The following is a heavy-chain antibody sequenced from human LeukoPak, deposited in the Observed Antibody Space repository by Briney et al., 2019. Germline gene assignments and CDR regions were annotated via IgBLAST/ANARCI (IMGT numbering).Heavy chain of an antibody. CDR2: INPNSGGT. D-gene: IGHD2-2*01. CDR3: ARVGPGYCSSTSCHGDYYGMDV. V-gene: IGHV1-2*02. J-gene: IGHJ6*02. CDR1: GYTFTSYG. Sequence: ASVKVSCKASGYTFTSYGISWVRQAPGQGLEWMGWINPNSGGTNYAQKFQGRVTMTRDTSISTAYMELSRLRSDDTAVYYCARVGPGYCSSTSCHGDYYGMDVWGQGTTVTVSS.